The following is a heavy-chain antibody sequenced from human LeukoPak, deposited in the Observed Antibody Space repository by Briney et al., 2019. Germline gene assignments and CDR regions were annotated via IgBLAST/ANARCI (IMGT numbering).Heavy chain of an antibody. J-gene: IGHJ5*02. CDR2: IYYSGST. V-gene: IGHV4-59*08. Sequence: SETLSLTCTVSGGSISSYYWNWIRQPPGKGLEWIGYIYYSGSTNYNPSLKSRVTISVDTSKNQFPLKLSSVTAADTAVYYCARHDWSRGWFDPWGQGTLVTVSS. CDR1: GGSISSYY. D-gene: IGHD3-9*01. CDR3: ARHDWSRGWFDP.